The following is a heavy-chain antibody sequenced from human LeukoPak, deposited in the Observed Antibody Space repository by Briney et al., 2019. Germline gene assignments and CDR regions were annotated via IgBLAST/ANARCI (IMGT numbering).Heavy chain of an antibody. D-gene: IGHD6-19*01. CDR1: GFTFDDYA. J-gene: IGHJ2*01. V-gene: IGHV3-9*01. CDR2: ISWNSGSI. Sequence: GGSLRLSCAASGFTFDDYAMHWVRQAPGKGLEWVSGISWNSGSIGYADSVKGRFTISRDNAKNSLYLQMNSLRAEDTALYYCAKALRIAVAGWYFDLWGRGTLVTVSS. CDR3: AKALRIAVAGWYFDL.